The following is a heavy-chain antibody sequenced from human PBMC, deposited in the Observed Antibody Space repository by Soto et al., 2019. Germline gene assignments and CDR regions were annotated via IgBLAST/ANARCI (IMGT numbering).Heavy chain of an antibody. Sequence: QVQLVQSGPEVKKPGASVKVSCKTSGYTFTSYGIAWVRQAPGQGLEWMGWISTSKGNPNYAQKCQGSVTMPTDTSTSTAYIELRSLRSDDTAVYYCATRSPAFDCWGQGTLVTVSS. V-gene: IGHV1-18*01. CDR3: ATRSPAFDC. CDR1: GYTFTSYG. J-gene: IGHJ4*02. CDR2: ISTSKGNP.